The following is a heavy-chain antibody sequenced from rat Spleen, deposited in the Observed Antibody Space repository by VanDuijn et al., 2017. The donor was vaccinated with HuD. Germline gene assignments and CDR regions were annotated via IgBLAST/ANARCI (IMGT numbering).Heavy chain of an antibody. V-gene: IGHV5-7*01. D-gene: IGHD1-4*01. CDR3: ARLVPGYNLGWFAY. CDR1: GLSFSNYD. J-gene: IGHJ3*01. Sequence: EVQLVESGGGLVQPGRSMKLSCAASGLSFSNYDMAWVRQAPKKGLEWVATIIYDGTRTFYRDSVKGRFTISRDNAKNTLSLQMDSLMTEDTATYYCARLVPGYNLGWFAYWGQGTLGTVSS. CDR2: IIYDGTRT.